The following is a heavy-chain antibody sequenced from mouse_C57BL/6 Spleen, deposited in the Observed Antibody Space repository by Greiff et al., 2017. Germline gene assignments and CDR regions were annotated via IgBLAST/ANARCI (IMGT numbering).Heavy chain of an antibody. CDR1: GFTFSDYY. V-gene: IGHV5-16*01. CDR3: ARDLTGIFDY. CDR2: INYDGSST. J-gene: IGHJ2*01. D-gene: IGHD4-1*01. Sequence: EVQRVESEGGLVQPGSSMKLSCTASGFTFSDYYMAWVRQVPEKGLEWVANINYDGSSTYYLDSLKSRFIISRDNAKNILYLQMSSLKSEDTATYYCARDLTGIFDYWGQGTTLTVSS.